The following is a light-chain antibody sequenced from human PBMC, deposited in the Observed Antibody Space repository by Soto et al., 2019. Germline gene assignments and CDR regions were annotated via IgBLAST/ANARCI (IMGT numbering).Light chain of an antibody. V-gene: IGKV1-27*01. Sequence: DIQVTQSPSSLSTSVGDRVTITCRASQDISGHLAWYQQKPGNVPKLLIYEASTLQSGVPSRFSASGSGTDFTLDISSMQPEDVATYYCQKYHGTPRTFGQGTKVELK. J-gene: IGKJ1*01. CDR1: QDISGH. CDR3: QKYHGTPRT. CDR2: EAS.